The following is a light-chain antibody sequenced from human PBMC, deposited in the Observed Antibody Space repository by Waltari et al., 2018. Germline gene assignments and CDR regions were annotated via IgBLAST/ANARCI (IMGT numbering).Light chain of an antibody. Sequence: DIQMTQSPSTLSASVEDRVTITCRASQSISSWLAWYQEKPGKAPKLLIYKASNLESGVPSRFSGSGSGTEFTLTISSLQPDDFATYYCQQYNTYSVTFGQGTKVEIK. J-gene: IGKJ1*01. CDR3: QQYNTYSVT. CDR2: KAS. CDR1: QSISSW. V-gene: IGKV1-5*03.